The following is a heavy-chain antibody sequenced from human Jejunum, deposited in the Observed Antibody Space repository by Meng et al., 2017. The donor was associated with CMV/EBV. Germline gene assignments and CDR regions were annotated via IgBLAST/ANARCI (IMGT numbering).Heavy chain of an antibody. J-gene: IGHJ4*02. CDR3: VCPGSGPVYYFDY. Sequence: EGELGGSGGGLVHPGGSLRFSCTALGLSVSDSYMNWIRQTPGKGLEWVSIIYDACYTKYADSMEGRFTISRDTSKNTVYLQMNELRAEDTAVYYCVCPGSGPVYYFDYWGQGTLVTVSS. D-gene: IGHD5/OR15-5a*01. CDR1: GLSVSDSY. CDR2: IYDACYT. V-gene: IGHV3-66*01.